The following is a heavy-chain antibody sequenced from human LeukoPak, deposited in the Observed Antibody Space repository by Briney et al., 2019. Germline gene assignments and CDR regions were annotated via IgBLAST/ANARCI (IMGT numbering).Heavy chain of an antibody. CDR2: FSSSSSYI. CDR1: GFTFSSYS. D-gene: IGHD3-22*01. J-gene: IGHJ4*02. CDR3: ARGGIVVVNPYYFDY. V-gene: IGHV3-21*01. Sequence: KTGGSLRLSCAASGFTFSSYSMNWVRQAPGKGLEWVSSFSSSSSYIYYADSVKGRFTISRDNAKNSLYLQMNSLRAEDTAVYYCARGGIVVVNPYYFDYWGQGTLVTVSS.